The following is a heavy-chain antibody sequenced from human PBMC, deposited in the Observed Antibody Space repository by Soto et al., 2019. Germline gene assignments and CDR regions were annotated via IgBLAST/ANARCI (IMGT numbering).Heavy chain of an antibody. CDR2: ISAYNGNT. Sequence: QVPLVQSGAEVKKPGASVKVSCKASGYTFTSYGISWVRQAPGQGLEWMGWISAYNGNTNYAQKLQGRVTMTTDTSTSTAYMELRSLRSDDTAVYYCARDSSARWRTTRDAFDIWGQGTMVTVSS. V-gene: IGHV1-18*04. D-gene: IGHD4-17*01. CDR3: ARDSSARWRTTRDAFDI. J-gene: IGHJ3*02. CDR1: GYTFTSYG.